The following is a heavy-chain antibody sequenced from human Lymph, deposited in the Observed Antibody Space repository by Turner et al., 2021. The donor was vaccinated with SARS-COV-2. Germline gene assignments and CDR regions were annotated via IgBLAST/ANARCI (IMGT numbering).Heavy chain of an antibody. CDR3: AREVGAALDY. Sequence: QVQLVESGGGVVQPGRSLRLSCAASGFTFISYAMHWVRQEPGKGLEWVALISNDGSNNYYADAVKGRFTISSDNSKNTLYLQMNSLRAEDTAVYYCAREVGAALDYWGQGTLVTVSS. J-gene: IGHJ4*02. V-gene: IGHV3-30-3*01. D-gene: IGHD6-25*01. CDR1: GFTFISYA. CDR2: ISNDGSNN.